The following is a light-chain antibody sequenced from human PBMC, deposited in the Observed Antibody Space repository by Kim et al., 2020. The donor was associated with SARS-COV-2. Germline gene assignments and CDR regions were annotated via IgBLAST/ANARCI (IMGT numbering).Light chain of an antibody. CDR3: QQSYSTPWT. CDR1: QSSSSY. V-gene: IGKV1-39*01. CDR2: AAS. Sequence: ASVGDRDTMTCRASQSSSSYLNWVQQKPGKAPKRLSYAASSVQSGVPSRFSDSGSGTDFTLTISSLQPEDFATYYCQQSYSTPWTFGQGTKVDIK. J-gene: IGKJ1*01.